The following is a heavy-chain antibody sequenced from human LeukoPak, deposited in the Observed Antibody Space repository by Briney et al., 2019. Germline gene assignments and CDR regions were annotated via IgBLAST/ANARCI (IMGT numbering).Heavy chain of an antibody. CDR2: ISGSGGST. D-gene: IGHD3-9*01. CDR1: GFTFSSYW. CDR3: ARRYFDWLAFDY. J-gene: IGHJ4*02. Sequence: GGSLRLSCAASGFTFSSYWMSWVRQAPGKGLEWVSAISGSGGSTYYADSVKGRFTISRDNSKNTLYLQMNSLRAEDTAVYYCARRYFDWLAFDYWGQGTLVTVSS. V-gene: IGHV3-23*01.